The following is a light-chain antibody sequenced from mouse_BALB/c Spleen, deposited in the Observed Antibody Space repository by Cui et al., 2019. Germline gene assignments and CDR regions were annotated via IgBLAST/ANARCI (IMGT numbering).Light chain of an antibody. CDR3: HQGNTLTPWT. V-gene: IGKV10-96*01. CDR1: QYISNY. Sequence: DIQMTQTTSSLSASLGDRVTNSGSASQYISNYLNWYQQKQDGTVKLLIFYTSRLHSGVPSSFSGSGSGTDYSLTISNLKQEDIDTYFCHQGNTLTPWTFGGGTKLEIK. J-gene: IGKJ1*01. CDR2: YTS.